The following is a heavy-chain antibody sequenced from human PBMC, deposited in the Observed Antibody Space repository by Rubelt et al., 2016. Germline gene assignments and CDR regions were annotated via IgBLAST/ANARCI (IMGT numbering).Heavy chain of an antibody. CDR1: GGTFSSYA. CDR2: IIPIFGTA. CDR3: ARGGAAAADDNDAFDI. D-gene: IGHD6-13*01. J-gene: IGHJ3*02. V-gene: IGHV1-69*01. Sequence: QVQLVQSGAEVKKPGSSVKVSCKASGGTFSSYAISWVRQAPGQGLEWMGGIIPIFGTANYAQKFQGGVTITADEATSTAYMELSSLRSEDTAVYYCARGGAAAADDNDAFDIWGQGTMVTVSS.